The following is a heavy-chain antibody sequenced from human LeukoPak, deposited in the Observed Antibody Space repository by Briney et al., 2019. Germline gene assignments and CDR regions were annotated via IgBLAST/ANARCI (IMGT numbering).Heavy chain of an antibody. CDR2: ISAYNGNT. J-gene: IGHJ6*02. Sequence: ASVKVSCKASGYTFTSYVVSWVRQAPGQGLEWMGWISAYNGNTNYAQKLQGRVTMTTDTFTSTAYMELRSLRSDDTAVYYCARLGYCSGGSCYYYYGMDVWGQGTTVTVSS. D-gene: IGHD2-15*01. V-gene: IGHV1-18*01. CDR3: ARLGYCSGGSCYYYYGMDV. CDR1: GYTFTSYV.